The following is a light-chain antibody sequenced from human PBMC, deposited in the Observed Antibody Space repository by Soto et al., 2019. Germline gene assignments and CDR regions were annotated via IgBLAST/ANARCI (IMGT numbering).Light chain of an antibody. J-gene: IGLJ3*02. CDR1: SSDLGSYNL. CDR3: CSYAGSSTSWV. Sequence: LTQPASVSGSPGQSLTISCTGTSSDLGSYNLVSWYQQHPGKAPKLMIYEVNKRPSGVSNRFSASKSGNTASLTISGLQAEDEADYYCCSYAGSSTSWVFGGGTKVTVL. V-gene: IGLV2-23*02. CDR2: EVN.